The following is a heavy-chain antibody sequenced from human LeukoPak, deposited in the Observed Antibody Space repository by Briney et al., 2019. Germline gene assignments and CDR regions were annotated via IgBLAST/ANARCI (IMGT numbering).Heavy chain of an antibody. Sequence: SVKVSCKVSGGTFSSNAISWVRQAPGQGLEWMGRIIPVFGVANYAEKFQARVTITADKSTSTAYMELSSLRSEDTAMYYCTRDRFDYGEHTHSDYWGQGTLVTVSS. V-gene: IGHV1-69*04. CDR2: IIPVFGVA. D-gene: IGHD4-17*01. CDR3: TRDRFDYGEHTHSDY. J-gene: IGHJ4*02. CDR1: GGTFSSNA.